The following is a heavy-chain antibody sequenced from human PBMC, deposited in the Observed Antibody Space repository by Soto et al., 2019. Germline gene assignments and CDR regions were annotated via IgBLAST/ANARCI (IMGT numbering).Heavy chain of an antibody. V-gene: IGHV3-48*03. D-gene: IGHD6-13*01. J-gene: IGHJ4*02. CDR3: VRFGGAAAGPGDY. CDR1: EFTFSSYE. CDR2: ISSSGTTI. Sequence: EVQLVESGGGLVQPGGSLRLFCVASEFTFSSYEMNWVRQAPGKGLEWVSYISSSGTTIYYTDSVKGRFTISRDNAKKSLYLQMNSLRAEDTAVYYCVRFGGAAAGPGDYWGQGTLVTVSS.